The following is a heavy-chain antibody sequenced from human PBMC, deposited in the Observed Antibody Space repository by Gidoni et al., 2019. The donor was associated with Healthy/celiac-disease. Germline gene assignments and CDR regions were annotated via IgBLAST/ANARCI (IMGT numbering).Heavy chain of an antibody. J-gene: IGHJ3*02. Sequence: EVQLLESGGGLVQPGGSLRLSCAASGFPFSSYAMSWVRQAPGKGLEWVSAISGSGGSTYYADSVKGRFTISRDNSKNTLYLQMNSLRAEDTAVYYCAKPPISDDAFDIWGQGTMVTVSS. CDR2: ISGSGGST. CDR1: GFPFSSYA. CDR3: AKPPISDDAFDI. V-gene: IGHV3-23*01.